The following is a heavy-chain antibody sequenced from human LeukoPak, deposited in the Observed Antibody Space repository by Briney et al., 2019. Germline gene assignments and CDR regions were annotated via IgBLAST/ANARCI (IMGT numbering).Heavy chain of an antibody. CDR3: VPLNWNPPGDFDR. D-gene: IGHD1-20*01. J-gene: IGHJ4*02. CDR1: GFIFSSYG. CDR2: IKEDGSDK. Sequence: GGSLRLSCEASGFIFSSYGMHWVRQAPGKGLEWVANIKEDGSDKYYVDSVKGRFSISKDNAKNSLYLQMNSLRVEDTAVYYCVPLNWNPPGDFDRWGQGTLVTVSS. V-gene: IGHV3-7*01.